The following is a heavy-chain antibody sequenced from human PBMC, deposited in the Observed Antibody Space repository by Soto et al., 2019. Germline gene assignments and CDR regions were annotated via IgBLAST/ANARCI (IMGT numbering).Heavy chain of an antibody. D-gene: IGHD6-25*01. CDR1: GFTFSRYA. Sequence: PGGSLGLCCAVSGFTFSRYAMRWVRQAPAKGLEYVSGISSNGEKTYYADPVKGRFTISRDNSKNTLYLQMGSLRGEDTALYHCVKSATIAAAATDYFDSWGQGTLVTVSS. V-gene: IGHV3-64D*06. J-gene: IGHJ4*02. CDR2: ISSNGEKT. CDR3: VKSATIAAAATDYFDS.